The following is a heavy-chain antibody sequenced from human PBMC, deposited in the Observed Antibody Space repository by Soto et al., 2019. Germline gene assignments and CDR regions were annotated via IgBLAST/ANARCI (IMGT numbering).Heavy chain of an antibody. CDR2: IYYSGST. V-gene: IGHV4-39*01. Sequence: QLQLQESGPGLVKPSETLSLTCTVSGGSISSSYHYWGRIRQPPGKGLEWIGSIYYSGSTYYNPSLKSRVTISVDTSKNQFSLKLSSVTAADTAVYYCARPGNYGSGSYLYYLDYWGQGTLVTVSS. CDR1: GGSISSSYHY. CDR3: ARPGNYGSGSYLYYLDY. J-gene: IGHJ4*02. D-gene: IGHD3-10*01.